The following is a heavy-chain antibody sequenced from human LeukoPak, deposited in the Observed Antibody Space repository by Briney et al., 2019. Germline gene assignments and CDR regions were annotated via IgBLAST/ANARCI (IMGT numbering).Heavy chain of an antibody. Sequence: GGSLRLSCAASGFTFSSYWMSWVRQAPGKGLEWVANIKQDGSEKYYVDSVKGRFTIFRDNAKNSLYLQMNSLRAEDTAVYYCARDVHCSGGSCYPDAFDIWGQGTMVTVSS. CDR3: ARDVHCSGGSCYPDAFDI. CDR1: GFTFSSYW. V-gene: IGHV3-7*01. J-gene: IGHJ3*02. CDR2: IKQDGSEK. D-gene: IGHD2-15*01.